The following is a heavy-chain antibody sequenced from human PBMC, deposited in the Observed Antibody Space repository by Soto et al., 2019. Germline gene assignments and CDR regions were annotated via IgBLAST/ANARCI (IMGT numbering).Heavy chain of an antibody. CDR3: ARAGCSGGSCKTKIFPRFYYYMDV. CDR2: ISSSGSTI. Sequence: GGSLRLSCAASGFTFSDYYMSWIRQAPGKGLEWVSYISSSGSTIYYADSVKGRFTISRDNAKNSLYLQMNSLRAEDTAVYYCARAGCSGGSCKTKIFPRFYYYMDVWGKGTTVTVSS. D-gene: IGHD2-15*01. V-gene: IGHV3-11*01. J-gene: IGHJ6*03. CDR1: GFTFSDYY.